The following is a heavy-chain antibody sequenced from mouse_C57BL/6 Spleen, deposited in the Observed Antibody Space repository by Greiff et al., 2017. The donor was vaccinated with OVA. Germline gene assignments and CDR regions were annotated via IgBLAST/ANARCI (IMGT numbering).Heavy chain of an antibody. J-gene: IGHJ4*01. V-gene: IGHV1-52*01. Sequence: VQLQQSGAELVRPGSSVKLSCKASGYTFTSYWMHWVKQRPIQGLEWIGNIDPSDSETHYNQKFKDKATLTVDKSSSTAYMQLSSLTSEDSAVYYCARDYYSNYGDYYAMDYWGQGTSVTVSS. D-gene: IGHD2-5*01. CDR1: GYTFTSYW. CDR2: IDPSDSET. CDR3: ARDYYSNYGDYYAMDY.